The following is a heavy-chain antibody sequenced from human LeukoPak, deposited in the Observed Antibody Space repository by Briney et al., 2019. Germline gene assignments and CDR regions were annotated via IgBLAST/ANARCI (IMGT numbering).Heavy chain of an antibody. CDR3: AREGRAAGTACYYYYYMDV. J-gene: IGHJ6*03. V-gene: IGHV6-1*01. CDR1: GDSVSSNSAA. CDR2: TYYRSKWYN. Sequence: SQTLSLTCAISGDSVSSNSAAWNWIRQSPSRGLEWLGRTYYRSKWYNDYAVSVKSRITINPDTSKNQFSLQLNSVTPEDKAVYYYAREGRAAGTACYYYYYMDVWGKGTTVTVSS. D-gene: IGHD6-13*01.